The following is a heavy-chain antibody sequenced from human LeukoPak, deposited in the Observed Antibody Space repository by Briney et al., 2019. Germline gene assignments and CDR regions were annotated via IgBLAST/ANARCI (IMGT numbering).Heavy chain of an antibody. J-gene: IGHJ5*02. CDR3: TRDLGYCSGGSCYNWFDP. CDR2: IRSKAYGGTT. D-gene: IGHD2-15*01. Sequence: PGGSLRLSCAASGFTFSNAWMSWVRQAPGKGLEWVGFIRSKAYGGTTEYAASVKGRFTISRDDSKSIAYLQMNSLKTEDTAVYYCTRDLGYCSGGSCYNWFDPWGQGTLVTVSS. V-gene: IGHV3-49*04. CDR1: GFTFSNAW.